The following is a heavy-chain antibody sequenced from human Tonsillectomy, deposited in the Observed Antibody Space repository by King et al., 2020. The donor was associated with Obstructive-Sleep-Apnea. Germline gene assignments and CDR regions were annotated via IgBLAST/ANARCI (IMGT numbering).Heavy chain of an antibody. J-gene: IGHJ4*02. CDR2: IYSASST. V-gene: IGHV3-66*01. D-gene: IGHD2-21*02. Sequence: VQLVESGGGLVQPGESLRLSCAASGFTVSSYYMSWVRQAPGKGLEWVSVIYSASSTYYADSVKGRFTISRDNFKNTLYLQMNSLRAEDTAVYYCARVPFGDTDYFDYWGQGTLVTVSS. CDR1: GFTVSSYY. CDR3: ARVPFGDTDYFDY.